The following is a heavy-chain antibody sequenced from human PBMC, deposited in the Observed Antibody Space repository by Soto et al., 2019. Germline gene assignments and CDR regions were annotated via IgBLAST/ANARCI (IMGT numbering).Heavy chain of an antibody. CDR3: ARSGLILTGYYKDY. J-gene: IGHJ4*02. V-gene: IGHV1-18*01. CDR2: ISAYNGNT. CDR1: GYAFTSYG. D-gene: IGHD3-9*01. Sequence: ASVTVSWKAAGYAFTSYGISWVRQAPGQGLEWMGWISAYNGNTNYAQTLQGRVTMTTDTSTSTAYMELRSLRSDDTAVYYCARSGLILTGYYKDYWGQVTLVTVSS.